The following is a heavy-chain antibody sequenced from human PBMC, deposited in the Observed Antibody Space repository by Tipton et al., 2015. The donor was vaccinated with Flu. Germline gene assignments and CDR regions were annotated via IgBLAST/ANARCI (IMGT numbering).Heavy chain of an antibody. J-gene: IGHJ4*02. V-gene: IGHV4-59*01. D-gene: IGHD1-1*01. CDR2: TSYSGNT. Sequence: TLSLTCTVSGASITNYYWTWIRQPPGKPLEWIGYTSYSGNTNFNPSLRSRVSMSVDGSKSQFSLKMTSLSAADTTTYFCARNKRTGYDDFWGQGTLVTVSS. CDR3: ARNKRTGYDDF. CDR1: GASITNYY.